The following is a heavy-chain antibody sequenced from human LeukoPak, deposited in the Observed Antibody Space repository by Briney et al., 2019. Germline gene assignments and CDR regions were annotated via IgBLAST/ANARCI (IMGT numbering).Heavy chain of an antibody. Sequence: GGSLRLSCAASGFTFSSYEMNWVRQAPGKGLEWVAYISGSGSTIYYGDSVKGRFTISRDNTKNSLYLQMNSLRAEDTAVYYCARDEQRTGAFDICGQGTMVAVSS. J-gene: IGHJ3*02. CDR2: ISGSGSTI. D-gene: IGHD1/OR15-1a*01. CDR3: ARDEQRTGAFDI. V-gene: IGHV3-48*03. CDR1: GFTFSSYE.